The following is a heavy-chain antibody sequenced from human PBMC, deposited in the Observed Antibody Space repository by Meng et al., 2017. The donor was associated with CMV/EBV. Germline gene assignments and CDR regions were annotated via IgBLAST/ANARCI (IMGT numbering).Heavy chain of an antibody. Sequence: SQTLSLTGAVYGGSFSGYYWSWIRQPPGKGLEWIGEINHSGSTNYNPSLKSRVTISVDTSKNQFSLKLSSVTAADTAVYYCARVGVSLDAFDIWGQGTMVTVSS. J-gene: IGHJ3*02. V-gene: IGHV4-34*01. D-gene: IGHD3-16*01. CDR2: INHSGST. CDR1: GGSFSGYY. CDR3: ARVGVSLDAFDI.